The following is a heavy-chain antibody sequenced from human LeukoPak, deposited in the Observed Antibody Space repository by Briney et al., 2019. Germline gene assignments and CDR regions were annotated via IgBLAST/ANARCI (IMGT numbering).Heavy chain of an antibody. D-gene: IGHD5-24*01. Sequence: PGGSLRLSCAASGFTFSRYWMHWVRQAPGEGLEWVSRIKGDGSYTNYADSVKGRFTISRDNAKNTLNLQMNSLRAEDTAVYYCVRDGDGYNFDYWGQGTLVTVSS. CDR1: GFTFSRYW. J-gene: IGHJ4*02. CDR3: VRDGDGYNFDY. V-gene: IGHV3-74*01. CDR2: IKGDGSYT.